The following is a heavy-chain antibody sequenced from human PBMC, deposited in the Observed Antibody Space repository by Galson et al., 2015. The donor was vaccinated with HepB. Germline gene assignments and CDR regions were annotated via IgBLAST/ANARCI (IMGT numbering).Heavy chain of an antibody. V-gene: IGHV3-30*04. CDR2: ISSDGRNQ. Sequence: SLRLSCAASGFTFSHYAMHWVRQAPGKGLEWVAVISSDGRNQDYADSVKGRFTISRGKSRDALYLQMNGLRTGDTALYYCARAEFGEFLFDYWGQGTLVIVSS. D-gene: IGHD3-10*01. J-gene: IGHJ4*02. CDR1: GFTFSHYA. CDR3: ARAEFGEFLFDY.